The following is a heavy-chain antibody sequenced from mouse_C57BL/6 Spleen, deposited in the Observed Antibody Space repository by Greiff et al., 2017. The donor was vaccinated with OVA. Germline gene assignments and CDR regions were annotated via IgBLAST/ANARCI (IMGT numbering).Heavy chain of an antibody. V-gene: IGHV1-55*01. CDR1: GYTFTSYW. D-gene: IGHD2-5*01. CDR3: ARKEDYSNLYFDY. J-gene: IGHJ2*01. Sequence: QVQLQQPGAELVKPGASVKMSCKASGYTFTSYWITWVKQRPGQGLEWIGDIYPGSGSTNHNEKFKSKATLTVDTSSSTAYMQLSSLTSEDSAVYYCARKEDYSNLYFDYWGQGTTLTVSS. CDR2: IYPGSGST.